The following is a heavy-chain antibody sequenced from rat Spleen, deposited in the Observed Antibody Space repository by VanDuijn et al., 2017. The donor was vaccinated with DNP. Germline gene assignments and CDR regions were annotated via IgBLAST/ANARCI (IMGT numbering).Heavy chain of an antibody. V-gene: IGHV5-58*01. J-gene: IGHJ4*01. CDR3: AKDRDGGYAMDA. CDR2: INTDGGST. D-gene: IGHD1-11*01. CDR1: GFTFSSYW. Sequence: EVQLMETGGGLVQPGRSLKLSCGASGFTFSSYWMYWIRQAPGKGLEWVASINTDGGSTYYPDSVKGRFTISRDNAENTVYLQMNSLRSVDTATYYCAKDRDGGYAMDAWGQGTSVTVSS.